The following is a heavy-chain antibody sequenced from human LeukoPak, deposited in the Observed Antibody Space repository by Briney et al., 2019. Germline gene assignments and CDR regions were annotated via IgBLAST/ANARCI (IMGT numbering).Heavy chain of an antibody. CDR2: TYPGDSDA. CDR1: GYRFTSYW. Sequence: GESLKISCKGSGYRFTSYWIAWVRQMPGKGLEWMGITYPGDSDARYSPSFQGQVTISADKSISTAYLQWSSLQASGTAMYYCARLGYGDYGIDHWGQGTLVTVSS. D-gene: IGHD4-17*01. J-gene: IGHJ4*02. V-gene: IGHV5-51*01. CDR3: ARLGYGDYGIDH.